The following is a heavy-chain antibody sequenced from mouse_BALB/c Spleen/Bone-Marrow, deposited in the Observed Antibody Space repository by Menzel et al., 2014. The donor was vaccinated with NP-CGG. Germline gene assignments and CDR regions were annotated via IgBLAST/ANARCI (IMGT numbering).Heavy chain of an antibody. V-gene: IGHV1-82*01. Sequence: VMLVESGPELVKPGASVKISCKASGYAFSSSWMNWVKQRPGQGLEWMCLIYFFDGDTNYNGKFKGKATLTADKSSSTAYMQLSSLTSVDSAVYFCARSYYGSSYYFDYWGQGTTLTVSS. CDR1: GYAFSSSW. CDR3: ARSYYGSSYYFDY. J-gene: IGHJ2*01. D-gene: IGHD1-1*01. CDR2: IYFFDGDT.